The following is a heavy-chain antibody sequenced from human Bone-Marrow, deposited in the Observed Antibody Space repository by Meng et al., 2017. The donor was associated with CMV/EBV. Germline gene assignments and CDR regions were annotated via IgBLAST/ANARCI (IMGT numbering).Heavy chain of an antibody. CDR3: ARENGYGGNFLAY. Sequence: SETLSLTCTVSGGSISSGGYYWSWIRQHPGKGLEWIGYIYYSGSTYYNPSLKSRVTISVDTSKNQFSLKLSSVTAADTAVYYCARENGYGGNFLAYWGQGNLVPVAS. V-gene: IGHV4-31*03. CDR1: GGSISSGGYY. J-gene: IGHJ4*02. D-gene: IGHD4-23*01. CDR2: IYYSGST.